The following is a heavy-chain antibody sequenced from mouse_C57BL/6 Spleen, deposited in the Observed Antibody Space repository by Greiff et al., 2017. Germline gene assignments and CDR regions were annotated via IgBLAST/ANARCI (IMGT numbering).Heavy chain of an antibody. D-gene: IGHD4-1*01. V-gene: IGHV3-8*01. Sequence: ESGPGLAKPSPTLSLTCSATGYSFTSDYWNWIRKFPGNKLEYMGYISYSGSTYNNPSLKSRISITRDTTKNHYYLQLNSVTTEDTATYYCARNWDVGYFDVWGTGTTVTVSS. CDR1: GYSFTSDY. CDR3: ARNWDVGYFDV. J-gene: IGHJ1*03. CDR2: ISYSGST.